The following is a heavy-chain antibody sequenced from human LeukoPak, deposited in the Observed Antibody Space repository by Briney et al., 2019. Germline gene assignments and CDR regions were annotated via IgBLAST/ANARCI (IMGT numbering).Heavy chain of an antibody. D-gene: IGHD3-22*01. CDR1: GYTFTTYW. Sequence: GESLKISCKGSGYTFTTYWIGWVRQMPGKGLEWMGIIYPGDSNTRYSPSFQGQVTISADKSISTAYLQWGSLEASDTAMYYCARSYYDSLWGRGAHFDYWGQGTLVTVSS. CDR2: IYPGDSNT. J-gene: IGHJ4*02. CDR3: ARSYYDSLWGRGAHFDY. V-gene: IGHV5-51*01.